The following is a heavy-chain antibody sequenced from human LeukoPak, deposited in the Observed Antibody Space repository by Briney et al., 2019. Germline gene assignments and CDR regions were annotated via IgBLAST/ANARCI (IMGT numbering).Heavy chain of an antibody. CDR3: ARVGGGSYLNFDY. V-gene: IGHV4-34*01. CDR2: INHSGST. D-gene: IGHD1-26*01. J-gene: IGHJ4*02. CDR1: GGSFSGYY. Sequence: PSETLSLTCAVYGGSFSGYYWSWIRQPPGKGLEWIGEINHSGSTNYNPSLKSRVTISVDTSKNQFSLQLNSVTPEDTAVYYCARVGGGSYLNFDYWGQGTLVTVSS.